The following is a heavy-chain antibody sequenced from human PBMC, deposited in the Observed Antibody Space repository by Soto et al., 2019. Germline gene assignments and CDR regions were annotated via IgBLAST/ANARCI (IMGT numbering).Heavy chain of an antibody. Sequence: ASVKVSCKASGYTFTSYGISWVRQAPGQGLEWMGWISAYNGNTNYAQKLQGRVTMTTDTSTSTAYMELRSLRSEDTAVYYCASYESGYGSGGSCYYFDYWGQGTLVTVSS. CDR2: ISAYNGNT. CDR1: GYTFTSYG. D-gene: IGHD2-15*01. CDR3: ASYESGYGSGGSCYYFDY. V-gene: IGHV1-18*01. J-gene: IGHJ4*02.